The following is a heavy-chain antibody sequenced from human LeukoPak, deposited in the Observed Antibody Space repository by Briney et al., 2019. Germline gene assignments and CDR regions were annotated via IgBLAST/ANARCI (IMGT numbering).Heavy chain of an antibody. CDR3: ARLPRIAAAGNGSY. J-gene: IGHJ4*02. CDR1: GGSISSGSYY. V-gene: IGHV4-61*02. Sequence: SQTLSLTCTVSGGSISSGSYYWSWIRQPAGKGLEWIGRIYTSGSTNYNPSLKSRVTISVDTSKNQFSLKLSSVTAADTAVYYCARLPRIAAAGNGSYWGQGTLVTVSS. CDR2: IYTSGST. D-gene: IGHD6-13*01.